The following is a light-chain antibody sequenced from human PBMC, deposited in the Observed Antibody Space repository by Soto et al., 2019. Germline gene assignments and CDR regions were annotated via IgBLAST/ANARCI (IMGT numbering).Light chain of an antibody. J-gene: IGLJ2*01. Sequence: QSVLTQPPSASGSPGQSVTISCTGTISDVGALNYVSWYQQHPGKAPKHRIYEVSKRPSGVPDRFSGSKSGSTASLTVSGLQAEDEADYYCSSYAGGNNLLLGGGTKLTVL. CDR3: SSYAGGNNLL. CDR2: EVS. CDR1: ISDVGALNY. V-gene: IGLV2-8*01.